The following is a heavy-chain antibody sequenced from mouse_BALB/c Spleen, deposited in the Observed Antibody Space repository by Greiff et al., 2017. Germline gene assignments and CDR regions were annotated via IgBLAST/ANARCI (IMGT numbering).Heavy chain of an antibody. CDR1: GFTFSSYA. Sequence: EVMLVESGGGLVKPGGSLKLSCAASGFTFSSYAMSWVRQTPEKRLEWVASISSGGSTYYPDSVKGRFTISRDNARNILYLQMSSLRSEDTAMYYCARGRGLLLSYFDVWGAGTTVTVSS. D-gene: IGHD1-1*01. CDR3: ARGRGLLLSYFDV. J-gene: IGHJ1*01. V-gene: IGHV5-6-5*01. CDR2: ISSGGST.